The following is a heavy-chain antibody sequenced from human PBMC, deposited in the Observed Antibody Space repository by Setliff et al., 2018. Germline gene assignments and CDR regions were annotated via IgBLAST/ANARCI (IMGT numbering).Heavy chain of an antibody. Sequence: SETLSLTCTVSGDSISRSLFYWAWVRQAPGQGLEYIGSIYYRGTTFYSPSLKGRVTIFVDTSNNVFSLNLKSVTAADTAVYFCARTGTYRYFDYWGQGTLVTVSS. CDR3: ARTGTYRYFDY. V-gene: IGHV4-39*01. CDR1: GDSISRSLFY. CDR2: IYYRGTT. J-gene: IGHJ4*02. D-gene: IGHD1-1*01.